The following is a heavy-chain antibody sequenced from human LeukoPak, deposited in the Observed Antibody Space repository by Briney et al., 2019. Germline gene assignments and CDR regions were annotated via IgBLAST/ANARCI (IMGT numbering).Heavy chain of an antibody. J-gene: IGHJ4*02. Sequence: PGRSLRLSCAASGFTFGDYDMHWVRHAPGKGLEWVSGISWNSGSIGYADSVKGRFTISRDNAKNSLYLQMNSLRAEDTALYYCAKDITGYGDSGFDYWGQGTLVTVSS. V-gene: IGHV3-9*01. CDR1: GFTFGDYD. CDR2: ISWNSGSI. CDR3: AKDITGYGDSGFDY. D-gene: IGHD4-17*01.